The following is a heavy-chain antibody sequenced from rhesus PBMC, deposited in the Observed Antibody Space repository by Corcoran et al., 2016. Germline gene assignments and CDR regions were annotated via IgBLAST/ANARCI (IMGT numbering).Heavy chain of an antibody. J-gene: IGHJ4*01. D-gene: IGHD4-29*01. CDR3: AKDHGGRYPED. CDR1: GFNFRTFG. CDR2: IRNTGGNK. V-gene: IGHV3S5*01. Sequence: EVQLVETGVGLVQPGGALKLSCTASGFNFRTFGMNWVRQAPGKALKWVSPIRNTGGNKYYADSEKGRFTISRDNSKNTLALQMNSLRTEDTAVYFCAKDHGGRYPEDWGQGVLVTVSS.